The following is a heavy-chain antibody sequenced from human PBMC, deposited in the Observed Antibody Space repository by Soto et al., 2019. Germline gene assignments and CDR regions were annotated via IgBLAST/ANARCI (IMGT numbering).Heavy chain of an antibody. V-gene: IGHV1-69*01. CDR2: IIPVFGSA. J-gene: IGHJ6*02. CDR3: ARDDGWNYRYYDMEV. Sequence: QVQLVQSGAEVKKPGSSVKVSCKASGDTFSSYSITWVRQAPGQGLEWMGGIIPVFGSANYAQKFQGRVTITADESTRTAYMELSSLRSQETAVYFFARDDGWNYRYYDMEVGGQGTTVTVSS. CDR1: GDTFSSYS. D-gene: IGHD1-7*01.